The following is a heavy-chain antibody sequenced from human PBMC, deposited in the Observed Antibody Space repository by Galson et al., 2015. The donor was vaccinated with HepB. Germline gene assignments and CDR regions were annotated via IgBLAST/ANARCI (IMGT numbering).Heavy chain of an antibody. D-gene: IGHD1-7*01. V-gene: IGHV3-23*01. CDR3: AKARSITGTTRGWLGV. CDR1: GFTFSSYA. CDR2: ISGSGGST. J-gene: IGHJ6*02. Sequence: SLRLSCAASGFTFSSYAMSWVRQAPGKRLEWVSAISGSGGSTYYADSVKGRFTISRDNSKNTLYLQMNSLRAEDTAVYYCAKARSITGTTRGWLGVWGQGTTVTVSS.